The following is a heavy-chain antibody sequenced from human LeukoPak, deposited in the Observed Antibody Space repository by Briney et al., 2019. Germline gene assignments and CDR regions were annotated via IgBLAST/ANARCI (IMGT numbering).Heavy chain of an antibody. CDR1: GGSISSYY. CDR3: ARRSSTWSFDY. J-gene: IGHJ4*02. Sequence: SETLSLTCTVSGGSISSYYWSWIRQPPGKGLGWIGYIYSSGSTNYNPSLKSRVTIFVDTSKNQFSLKLSSVTAADTAVYYCARRSSTWSFDYWGQGTLVTVSS. V-gene: IGHV4-59*08. D-gene: IGHD6-13*01. CDR2: IYSSGST.